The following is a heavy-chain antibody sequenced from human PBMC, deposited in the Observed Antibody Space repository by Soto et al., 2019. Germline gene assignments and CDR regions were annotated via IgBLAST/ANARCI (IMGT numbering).Heavy chain of an antibody. V-gene: IGHV4-59*11. CDR1: GVSTVGRY. J-gene: IGHJ4*02. CDR3: ARVGERWQYFDWFYYFDS. CDR2: VYYSGSS. D-gene: IGHD3-9*01. Sequence: SETLSLTCTVSGVSTVGRYWVLLRQPPGKGLEWIGYVYYSGSSTSNPSLKSRVTMSADTSKNQLSLKVRSVTAADTAVYYCARVGERWQYFDWFYYFDSWGQGALVTVSS.